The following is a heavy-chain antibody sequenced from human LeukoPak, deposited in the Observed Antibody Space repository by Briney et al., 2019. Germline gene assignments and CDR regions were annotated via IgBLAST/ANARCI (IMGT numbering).Heavy chain of an antibody. D-gene: IGHD6-13*01. CDR2: INNAGSST. CDR3: TREVQAAGKTLDY. V-gene: IGHV3-74*01. Sequence: PGGSLRLSCAASGFTFSSYWMHWVRQVPGKGLVWVSRINNAGSSTTYADSVKGRFTISRDNAKNTLYLQMNSLRAEDTAVYYFTREVQAAGKTLDYWGQGTLITVSS. CDR1: GFTFSSYW. J-gene: IGHJ4*02.